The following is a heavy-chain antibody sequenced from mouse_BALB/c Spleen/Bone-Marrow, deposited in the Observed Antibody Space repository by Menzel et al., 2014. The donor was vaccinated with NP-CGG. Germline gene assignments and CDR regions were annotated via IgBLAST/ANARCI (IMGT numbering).Heavy chain of an antibody. CDR2: FYPGSGSI. CDR1: GYTFTEYI. Sequence: VKLVESGAELVKPGASMKLSCKASGYTFTEYIIRWVKQRSGQGLEWIGWFYPGSGSIKYNEKFKDKATLTADKSSSTVYMELSRLTSEDSAVYFCARHEKANYGNYAMDYWGQGTSVTVSS. J-gene: IGHJ4*01. CDR3: ARHEKANYGNYAMDY. D-gene: IGHD1-1*01. V-gene: IGHV1-62-2*01.